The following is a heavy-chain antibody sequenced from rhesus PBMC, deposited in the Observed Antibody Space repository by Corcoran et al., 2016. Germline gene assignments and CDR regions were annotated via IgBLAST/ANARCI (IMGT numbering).Heavy chain of an antibody. V-gene: IGHV3-14*01. CDR2: INSVCSST. CDR3: AGERSNLYYYGLDS. J-gene: IGHJ6*01. CDR1: GFTFSSSW. D-gene: IGHD4-23*01. Sequence: EVQLVESGGGLAKPGGSLRLSCAASGFTFSSSWMHWVRQAPGKGLEWISAINSVCSSTYYADSGKGRFTISRENAKNTLYLQMDGLRAEDTAVYYCAGERSNLYYYGLDSWGQGVVVTVSS.